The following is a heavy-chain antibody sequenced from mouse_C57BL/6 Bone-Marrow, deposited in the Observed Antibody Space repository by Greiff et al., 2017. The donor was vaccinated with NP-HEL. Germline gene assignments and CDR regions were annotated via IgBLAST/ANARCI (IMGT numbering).Heavy chain of an antibody. J-gene: IGHJ2*01. Sequence: VQRVESGPGLVAPSQSLSITCTVSGFSLTSYGVSWVRQPPGKGLGWLGVIWGDGSKNYNSAPISRLSISKDNSTSQVFSNLNSLQTDDTATYYCAKQGYYGSSPSYFDYWGQGTTLTVSS. D-gene: IGHD1-1*01. V-gene: IGHV2-3*01. CDR3: AKQGYYGSSPSYFDY. CDR1: GFSLTSYG. CDR2: IWGDGSK.